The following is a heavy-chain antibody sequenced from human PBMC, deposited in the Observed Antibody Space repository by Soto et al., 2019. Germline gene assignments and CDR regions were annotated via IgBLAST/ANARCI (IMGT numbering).Heavy chain of an antibody. J-gene: IGHJ6*02. D-gene: IGHD6-13*01. CDR3: ARGSGAAAGPPYYYGMDV. Sequence: NPSETLSLTCAVSGGSISSSNWWSWVRQPPGKGLEWIGEIYHSGSTNYNPSLKSRVTISVDKSKNQFSLKLSSVTAADTAVYYCARGSGAAAGPPYYYGMDVWGQGTTVTVSS. CDR2: IYHSGST. V-gene: IGHV4-4*02. CDR1: GGSISSSNW.